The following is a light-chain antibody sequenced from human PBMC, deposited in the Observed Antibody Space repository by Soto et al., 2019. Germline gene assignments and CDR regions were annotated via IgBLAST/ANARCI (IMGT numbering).Light chain of an antibody. CDR2: LGS. Sequence: DIVMTQSPLSLPVTPGEQASISCRSSQSLLHSNGYNYLVWYLQKPGQSPHLLIYLGSYRASGVPDRFSGSGSGTDFTLKISSVEAEDVGVYYCMQALQTPRTFGLGTKVDIK. J-gene: IGKJ1*01. V-gene: IGKV2-28*01. CDR3: MQALQTPRT. CDR1: QSLLHSNGYNY.